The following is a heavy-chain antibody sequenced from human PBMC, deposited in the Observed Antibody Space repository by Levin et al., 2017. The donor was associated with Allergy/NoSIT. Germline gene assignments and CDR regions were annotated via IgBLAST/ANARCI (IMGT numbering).Heavy chain of an antibody. V-gene: IGHV3-74*01. CDR3: ATAMFDY. J-gene: IGHJ4*02. CDR1: GFTFSDYW. Sequence: LSLTCAASGFTFSDYWMHWVRQAPGKGLVWVSRINNNGSTTNYADSVRGRFTISRDNAKSTLYLEMNSLRAEDTAIYYCATAMFDYWGQGALVAVSP. CDR2: INNNGSTT.